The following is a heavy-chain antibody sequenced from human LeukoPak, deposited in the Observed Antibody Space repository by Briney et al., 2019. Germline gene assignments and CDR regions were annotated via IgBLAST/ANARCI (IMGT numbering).Heavy chain of an antibody. CDR3: ARFSTYYYDSSGSPLDY. CDR2: ISDSGGST. J-gene: IGHJ4*02. Sequence: GGSLRLSCATSGFTFRRYVMTWVRQAPGKGLEWVSGISDSGGSTYYAESVKGRFTISRDNSMNTLHLQMNSLRAEDTAVYYCARFSTYYYDSSGSPLDYWGQGTLVTVSS. CDR1: GFTFRRYV. D-gene: IGHD3-22*01. V-gene: IGHV3-23*01.